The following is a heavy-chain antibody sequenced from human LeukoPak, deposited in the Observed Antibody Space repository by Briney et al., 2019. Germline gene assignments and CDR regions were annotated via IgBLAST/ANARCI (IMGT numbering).Heavy chain of an antibody. Sequence: PGGSLRLSCAASGFTFSSYWTHWVRQAPGKGLVWVSRINSDGSSTSYADSVKGRLTISRDNAKNTLYLQMNSLRAEDTAVYYCARQGSSDSVLYYYYYYMDVWGKGTTVTVSS. J-gene: IGHJ6*03. CDR2: INSDGSST. V-gene: IGHV3-74*01. CDR1: GFTFSSYW. CDR3: ARQGSSDSVLYYYYYYMDV. D-gene: IGHD6-6*01.